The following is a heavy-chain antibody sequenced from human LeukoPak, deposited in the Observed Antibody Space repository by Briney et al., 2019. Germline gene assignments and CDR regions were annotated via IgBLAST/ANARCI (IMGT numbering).Heavy chain of an antibody. Sequence: PGGSLRLSCAASGFTFSSYGMNWVRQAPGKGLEWVSGIGPSGSSTYYADSVKGRFTISRDNAKNSLYLQMNSLRAEDTAVYYCARDAGFGELYWFDPWGQGTLVTVSS. CDR3: ARDAGFGELYWFDP. D-gene: IGHD3-10*01. V-gene: IGHV3-48*04. J-gene: IGHJ5*02. CDR1: GFTFSSYG. CDR2: IGPSGSST.